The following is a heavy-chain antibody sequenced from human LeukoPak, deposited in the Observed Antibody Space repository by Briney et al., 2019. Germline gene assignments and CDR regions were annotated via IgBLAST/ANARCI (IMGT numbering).Heavy chain of an antibody. V-gene: IGHV3-23*01. CDR1: GFTFSSYA. CDR3: ARVPYDYVWGSYRPSYYFDY. D-gene: IGHD3-16*02. Sequence: GGSLRLSCAASGFTFSSYAMSWVRQAPGKGLEWVSAISGSGGSTYYADSVKGRFTISRDNSKNTLYLQMNSLRVEDTAVYYCARVPYDYVWGSYRPSYYFDYWGQGTLVTVSS. CDR2: ISGSGGST. J-gene: IGHJ4*02.